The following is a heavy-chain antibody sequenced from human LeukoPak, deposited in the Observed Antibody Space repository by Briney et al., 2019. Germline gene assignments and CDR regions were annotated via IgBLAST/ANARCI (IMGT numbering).Heavy chain of an antibody. D-gene: IGHD1-1*01. J-gene: IGHJ2*01. CDR2: IYYSGST. CDR3: ARVTSGGDFDL. Sequence: PSETLSLTCTVSGGSISSSSYYWGWIRQPPGKGLEWIGSIYYSGSTYYNPSLKSRVTISVDTSKNQFSLKLSSVTAADTAVHYCARVTSGGDFDLWGRGTLVTVSS. CDR1: GGSISSSSYY. V-gene: IGHV4-39*07.